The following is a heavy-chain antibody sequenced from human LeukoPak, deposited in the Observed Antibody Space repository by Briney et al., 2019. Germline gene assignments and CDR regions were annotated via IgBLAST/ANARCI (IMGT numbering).Heavy chain of an antibody. D-gene: IGHD2-21*02. V-gene: IGHV3-33*01. Sequence: GGSLRLSCAASGFTFSSYGMHWVRQAQGKGLEWVAVIWYDGSNKYYADSVKGRFTISRDNSKNTLYLQMNSLRAEDTAVYYCARDGHCGGDCYLAEYFQHWGQGTLVTVSS. J-gene: IGHJ1*01. CDR1: GFTFSSYG. CDR2: IWYDGSNK. CDR3: ARDGHCGGDCYLAEYFQH.